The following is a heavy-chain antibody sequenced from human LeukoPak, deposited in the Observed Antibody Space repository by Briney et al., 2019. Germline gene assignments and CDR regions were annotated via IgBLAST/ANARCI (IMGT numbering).Heavy chain of an antibody. CDR3: AKGREFTMIVVVPDY. CDR1: GLTFSGYA. D-gene: IGHD3-22*01. V-gene: IGHV3-23*01. Sequence: GGSLRLSCAASGLTFSGYAMSWVRQAPGKGLEWISAINGSGGSTYYADSVKGRFTIFRDNSHNPLYLQMNGLRADHPAVYYCAKGREFTMIVVVPDYWGQGTLVTVPS. CDR2: INGSGGST. J-gene: IGHJ4*02.